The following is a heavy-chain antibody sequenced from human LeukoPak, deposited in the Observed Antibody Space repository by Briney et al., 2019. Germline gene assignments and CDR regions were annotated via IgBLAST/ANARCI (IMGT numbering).Heavy chain of an antibody. CDR1: GFTISSYS. V-gene: IGHV3-48*04. Sequence: GGSLRLSCAASGFTISSYSVNWVRQAPGKGLEWVSYISSSGSTTYYVDSVKGRFTISRDNAKNSLYLQMNSLRAEDTAVYYCAELGITMIGGVWGKGTTVTISS. J-gene: IGHJ6*04. CDR2: ISSSGSTT. D-gene: IGHD3-10*02. CDR3: AELGITMIGGV.